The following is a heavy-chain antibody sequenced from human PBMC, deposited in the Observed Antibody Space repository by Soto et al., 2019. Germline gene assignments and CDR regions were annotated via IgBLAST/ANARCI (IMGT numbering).Heavy chain of an antibody. Sequence: GASVKVSCKTSGYTFSGFYIHWVRQAPGQGLESMGWIYPDSGGTDYAQKFQGRVTMTRDTSISTAYMELSRLRSDDTAVYYCARDQAITMVRGVPGYWGQGTLVTVSS. CDR1: GYTFSGFY. CDR2: IYPDSGGT. D-gene: IGHD3-10*01. CDR3: ARDQAITMVRGVPGY. J-gene: IGHJ4*02. V-gene: IGHV1-2*02.